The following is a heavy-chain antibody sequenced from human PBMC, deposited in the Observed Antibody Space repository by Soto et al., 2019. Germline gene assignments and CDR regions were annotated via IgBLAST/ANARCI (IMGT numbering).Heavy chain of an antibody. CDR3: AKMITSGTRTPFNWFDP. Sequence: GGSLRLSCAASGFTFSSYAMSWVRQAPGKGLEWVSAISGSGGSTYYADSVKGRFTISRDNSKNTLYLQMNSLRAEDTAVYYCAKMITSGTRTPFNWFDPWGQGTLVTVSS. CDR1: GFTFSSYA. CDR2: ISGSGGST. D-gene: IGHD3-16*01. V-gene: IGHV3-23*01. J-gene: IGHJ5*02.